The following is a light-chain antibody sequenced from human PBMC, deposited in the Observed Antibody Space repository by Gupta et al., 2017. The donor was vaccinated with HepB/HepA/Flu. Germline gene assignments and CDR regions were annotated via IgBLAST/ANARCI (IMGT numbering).Light chain of an antibody. Sequence: DIQMTQSPSSLVASVGDRVTITCRASRTISNYLNWYQQKPGRAPNLLIYGASGLQNGVPSRFRGRGSETEFTLTIRSLQPDDFATYYCQQTYMTPLTFGGWTNVEIK. CDR2: GAS. J-gene: IGKJ4*01. CDR1: RTISNY. CDR3: QQTYMTPLT. V-gene: IGKV1-39*01.